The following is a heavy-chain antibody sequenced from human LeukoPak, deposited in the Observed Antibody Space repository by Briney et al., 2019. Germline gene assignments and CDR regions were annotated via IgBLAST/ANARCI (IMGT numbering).Heavy chain of an antibody. V-gene: IGHV1-18*01. D-gene: IGHD3-22*01. CDR1: GYTFTSYG. CDR3: ARDVMRSDSSGIIFDY. J-gene: IGHJ4*02. Sequence: ASVKVSCKASGYTFTSYGISWVRQSPGQGLEWMGWISAYNGNTNYAQTLQGRVTMTTDTSTSTAYMELRSLRSDDTAVCYCARDVMRSDSSGIIFDYWGQGTLVTVSS. CDR2: ISAYNGNT.